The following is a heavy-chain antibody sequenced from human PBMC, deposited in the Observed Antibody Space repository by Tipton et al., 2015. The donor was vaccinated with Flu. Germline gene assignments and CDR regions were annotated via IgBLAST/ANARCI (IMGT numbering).Heavy chain of an antibody. CDR3: AKGDYRGSGGYSDY. V-gene: IGHV3-9*01. CDR1: GFTFEDYA. CDR2: ISWNGDNI. J-gene: IGHJ4*02. D-gene: IGHD3-10*01. Sequence: SLRLSCATAGFTFEDYAMHWVRQVPGKGLEWVSVISWNGDNIGYAASVKGRFTISRDNAKKSLYLQMNSLRAEDTALYYCAKGDYRGSGGYSDYWGQGTLVTVSS.